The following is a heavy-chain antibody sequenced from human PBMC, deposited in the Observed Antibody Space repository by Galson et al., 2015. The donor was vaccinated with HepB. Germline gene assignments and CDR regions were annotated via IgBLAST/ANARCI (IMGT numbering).Heavy chain of an antibody. V-gene: IGHV7-4-1*02. J-gene: IGHJ4*02. CDR3: ARYLPPQTTVTTWAFGS. CDR1: GYTFNRYS. Sequence: QSGAEVKKPGASVKASCKASGYTFNRYSVNWVRQAPGQGLEWMGWINTNTGNPTYAQGFTGRFVFSLDTSVTTAYLQISSLEAEDTAVYYCARYLPPQTTVTTWAFGSWGQGTLVTVSS. D-gene: IGHD4-11*01. CDR2: INTNTGNP.